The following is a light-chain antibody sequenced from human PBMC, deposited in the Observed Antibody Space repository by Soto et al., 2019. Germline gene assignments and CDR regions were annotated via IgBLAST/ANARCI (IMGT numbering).Light chain of an antibody. J-gene: IGKJ1*01. V-gene: IGKV3-11*01. CDR3: HQRQSWPRT. CDR2: QTS. Sequence: EIVVTPSPATLSLSPGDRATLSCRASQYINTRLAWYQHRPGQAPRLLIYQTSIRAAGIPARFSASGSGTDFTLTISDVQPEDFAFYYCHQRQSWPRTFGQGTKVDI. CDR1: QYINTR.